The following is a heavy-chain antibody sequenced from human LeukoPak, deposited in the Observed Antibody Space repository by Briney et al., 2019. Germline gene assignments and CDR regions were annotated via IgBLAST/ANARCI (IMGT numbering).Heavy chain of an antibody. Sequence: SVKVSCKAYGGTFSSYAISWVRQAPGQGLEWMGWIIPILGSANYAQSFQGGVTMTADESTSTAYMELSSLRSEDTAVYYCATSSRTYSSADYWGQGTLVTVSS. D-gene: IGHD6-25*01. V-gene: IGHV1-69*11. CDR2: IIPILGSA. CDR1: GGTFSSYA. J-gene: IGHJ4*02. CDR3: ATSSRTYSSADY.